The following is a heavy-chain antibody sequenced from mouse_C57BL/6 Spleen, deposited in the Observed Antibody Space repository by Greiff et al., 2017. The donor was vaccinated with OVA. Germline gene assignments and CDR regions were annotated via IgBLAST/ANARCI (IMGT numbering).Heavy chain of an antibody. CDR2: ISSGGDYI. CDR3: TRDGKDY. CDR1: GFTFRSYA. Sequence: EVQVVESGEGLVKPGGSLKLSCAASGFTFRSYAMSWVRQTPEKRLEWVAYISSGGDYIYYANTVKGRFTISRDNARNTLYLQMSSLKSEDTAMYYCTRDGKDYWGQGTSVTGSS. J-gene: IGHJ4*01. V-gene: IGHV5-9-1*02.